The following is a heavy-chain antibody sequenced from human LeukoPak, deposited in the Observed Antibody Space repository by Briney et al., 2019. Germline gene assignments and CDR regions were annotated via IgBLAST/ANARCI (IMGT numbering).Heavy chain of an antibody. D-gene: IGHD3-10*01. CDR3: ARHEAGGSASFPFDY. CDR1: GYRFTDYW. V-gene: IGHV5-51*01. Sequence: GESLKISCKASGYRFTDYWIGWVRQMPGKGLEWMGIVFPGDSETRNNPSFQGQVTISVDKSISTAYLQWSSLKASDTAMYYCARHEAGGSASFPFDYWGQGTLVTVSS. CDR2: VFPGDSET. J-gene: IGHJ4*02.